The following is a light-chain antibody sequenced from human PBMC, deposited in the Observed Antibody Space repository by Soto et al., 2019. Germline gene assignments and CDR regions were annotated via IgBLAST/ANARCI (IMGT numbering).Light chain of an antibody. CDR3: QQHTT. CDR2: KAS. V-gene: IGKV1-5*03. CDR1: QGISSW. J-gene: IGKJ1*01. Sequence: DIQMTQSPSTLSASVGDRVTITCRGSQGISSWLGWYQQKPGKAPRRLIYKASSLASGVPSRFSGSGSGTEFTLTISSLQPEDVATYHCQQHTTFGQGTKVEI.